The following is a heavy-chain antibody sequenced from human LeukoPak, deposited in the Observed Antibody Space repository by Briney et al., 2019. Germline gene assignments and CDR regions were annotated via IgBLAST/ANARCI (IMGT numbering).Heavy chain of an antibody. J-gene: IGHJ4*02. CDR1: GGSINDYW. V-gene: IGHV4-59*01. CDR2: VYYSAST. D-gene: IGHD2-8*02. CDR3: ARGPCTSANCXWSLDY. Sequence: PSQTLSLTCSVSGGSINDYWWSWIRQPPGKGLEYIGFVYYSASTNYNPSLKSRVTMSLDTSKNQFSLNLNSVTAADTAVYYCARGPCTSANCXWSLDYWGQGTLVTVSS.